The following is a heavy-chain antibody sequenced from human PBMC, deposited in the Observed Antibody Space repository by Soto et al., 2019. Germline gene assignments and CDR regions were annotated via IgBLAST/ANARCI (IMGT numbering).Heavy chain of an antibody. CDR1: GFSFSTYA. CDR2: VSSEGGIQ. D-gene: IGHD2-21*02. J-gene: IGHJ3*01. Sequence: QVQLVESGGGVVQPERSLRLSCTASGFSFSTYAMQWVRQAPGKGLEWVAVVSSEGGIQFYADSVKGRFTISRDNSKNSLYLQMTSLTTEDAAIYYCAKGFIVVVTVIRPDDAFDVWGQGTLVTVSS. CDR3: AKGFIVVVTVIRPDDAFDV. V-gene: IGHV3-30-3*01.